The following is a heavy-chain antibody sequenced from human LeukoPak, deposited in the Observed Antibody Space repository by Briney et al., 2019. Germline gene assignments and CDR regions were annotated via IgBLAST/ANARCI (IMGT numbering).Heavy chain of an antibody. J-gene: IGHJ6*03. CDR2: IYYSGST. CDR3: ARGVATPPYYYYMDV. CDR1: GGSISSSSYY. V-gene: IGHV4-39*07. Sequence: SETLSLTCTVSGGSISSSSYYWGWIRQPPGKGLGWIGSIYYSGSTYYNPSLKSRVTISVDTSKNQFSLKLSSVTAADTAVYYCARGVATPPYYYYMDVWGKGTTVTVSS. D-gene: IGHD2-15*01.